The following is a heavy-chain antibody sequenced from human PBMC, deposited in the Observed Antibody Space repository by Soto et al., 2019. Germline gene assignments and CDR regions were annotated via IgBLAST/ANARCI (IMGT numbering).Heavy chain of an antibody. CDR1: GFTFSDHY. V-gene: IGHV3-72*01. J-gene: IGHJ4*02. CDR2: ARNKANSYTT. D-gene: IGHD1-26*01. Sequence: VQLVESGGDLVQPGGSLRLSCAASGFTFSDHYIDWVRQAPGKGLEWGGRARNKANSYTTEYAASVKGRFTISRDDSKNSVYLQMNSLKTEDTALYYCARARNLGGSWTNFDYWGQGTLVTVSS. CDR3: ARARNLGGSWTNFDY.